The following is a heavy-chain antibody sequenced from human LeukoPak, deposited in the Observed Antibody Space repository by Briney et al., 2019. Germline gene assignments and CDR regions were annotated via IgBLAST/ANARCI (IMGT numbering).Heavy chain of an antibody. CDR1: GFIFSSFW. V-gene: IGHV3-7*01. CDR3: ASGKYFFDP. Sequence: GSLRLSCAASGFIFSSFWMSWVRQAPGEGLEWVANINQDGSERDYVDSVKGRFTISRDNARNSLYLRMNSLRVEDTAVYYCASGKYFFDPWGQGTLVTVSS. J-gene: IGHJ5*02. CDR2: INQDGSER. D-gene: IGHD3-9*01.